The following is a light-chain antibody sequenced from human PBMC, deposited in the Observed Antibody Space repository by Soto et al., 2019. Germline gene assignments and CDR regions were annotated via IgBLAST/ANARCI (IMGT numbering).Light chain of an antibody. V-gene: IGLV2-14*03. Sequence: QSALTQPASVSGSPGQSITISCTGTGRDVGTYNYVSWYQHHPGKAPKLIIYDVSSRPSGVSHRFSGSKSGNTASLAISGLLSEDEADYYCCSYTSSSTYVFGTGTKVTVL. J-gene: IGLJ1*01. CDR1: GRDVGTYNY. CDR3: CSYTSSSTYV. CDR2: DVS.